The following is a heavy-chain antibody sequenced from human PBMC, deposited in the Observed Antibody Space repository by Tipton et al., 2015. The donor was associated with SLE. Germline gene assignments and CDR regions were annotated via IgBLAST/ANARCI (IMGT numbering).Heavy chain of an antibody. J-gene: IGHJ4*02. CDR2: IYGGGST. V-gene: IGHV3-53*05. Sequence: GSLRLSCVASGFTVSSNYMSWVRQAPGEGLEWVSVIYGGGSTYYADSVKGRFTISRDNSKNTLYLQMNSLRAEDTAVYFCAREECSGGSCFDFWGQGTLVTVSS. CDR3: AREECSGGSCFDF. CDR1: GFTVSSNY. D-gene: IGHD2-15*01.